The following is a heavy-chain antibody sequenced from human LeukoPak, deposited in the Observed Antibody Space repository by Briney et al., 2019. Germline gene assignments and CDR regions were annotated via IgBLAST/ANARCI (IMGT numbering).Heavy chain of an antibody. CDR3: ARDLFLLASHTSSGWYSGYYYGMDV. Sequence: ASVTVSCKASGYTFTSYGISWVRQAPGQGLEWMGWTSAYNGNTNYAQKLQGRVTMTTDTSTSTAYMELRSLRSDDTAVYYCARDLFLLASHTSSGWYSGYYYGMDVWGQGTTVTVSS. V-gene: IGHV1-18*01. J-gene: IGHJ6*02. CDR2: TSAYNGNT. CDR1: GYTFTSYG. D-gene: IGHD6-19*01.